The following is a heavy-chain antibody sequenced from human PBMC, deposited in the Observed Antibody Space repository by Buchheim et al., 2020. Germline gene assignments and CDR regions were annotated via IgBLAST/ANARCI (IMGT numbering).Heavy chain of an antibody. J-gene: IGHJ4*02. V-gene: IGHV3-30-3*01. D-gene: IGHD6-13*01. Sequence: QVQLVESGGGVVQPGRPLRLSCAASGFTFSSYAMHWVRQAPGKGLEWVAVISYDGSNKYYADSVKGRFTISRDNSKNTLYLQMNSLRAEDTAVYYCASGSWYNFDYWGQGTL. CDR3: ASGSWYNFDY. CDR1: GFTFSSYA. CDR2: ISYDGSNK.